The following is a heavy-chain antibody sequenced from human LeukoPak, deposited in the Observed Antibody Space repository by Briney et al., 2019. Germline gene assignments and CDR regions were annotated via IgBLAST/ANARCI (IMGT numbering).Heavy chain of an antibody. J-gene: IGHJ4*02. CDR3: ARDTFYYDISGPRFDY. Sequence: GGSLRLSCEASGFPFSNYWMSWVRQAPGKGLEWVAIIKPDGSEEYYVDSVKGRFTISRDNAKNSLYLQMNSLRVEDTAVYYCARDTFYYDISGPRFDYWGQGTLVTVSS. V-gene: IGHV3-7*01. D-gene: IGHD3-22*01. CDR2: IKPDGSEE. CDR1: GFPFSNYW.